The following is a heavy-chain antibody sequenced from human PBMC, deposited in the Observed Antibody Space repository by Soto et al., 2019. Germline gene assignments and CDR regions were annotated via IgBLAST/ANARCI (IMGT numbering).Heavy chain of an antibody. CDR1: GFTFSGYA. CDR3: AKDGVRIAAGYGMGV. V-gene: IGHV3-23*01. Sequence: PGGSLRLSCAASGFTFSGYAMSWVRQAPGKGLEWVSAISGSGGSTYYADSVKGRFTISRDNSKNTLYLQMNSLRAEDTAVYYCAKDGVRIAAGYGMGVWGEGTRVTVSS. CDR2: ISGSGGST. D-gene: IGHD6-13*01. J-gene: IGHJ6*04.